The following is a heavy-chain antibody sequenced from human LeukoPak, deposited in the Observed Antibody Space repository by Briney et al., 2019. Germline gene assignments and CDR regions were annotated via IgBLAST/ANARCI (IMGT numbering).Heavy chain of an antibody. V-gene: IGHV4-59*01. CDR1: GGSISTYY. CDR2: ISYSGYT. Sequence: PSGTLSLTCIVSGGSISTYYWNWIRQPPGKGLEWIGYISYSGYTNYNPSLKSRVTISVDTSKNQFSLKLSSVTAADTAVYYCARYIPRNNWFDPWGQGTLVTVSS. CDR3: ARYIPRNNWFDP. J-gene: IGHJ5*02. D-gene: IGHD1-14*01.